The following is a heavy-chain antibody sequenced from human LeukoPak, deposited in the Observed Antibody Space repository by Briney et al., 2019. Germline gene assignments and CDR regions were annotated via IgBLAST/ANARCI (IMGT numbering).Heavy chain of an antibody. CDR2: ISSSSSYI. CDR3: AKDRYSDNTGHHYENEY. Sequence: GGSLRLSCAASGFTFSSYSMNWVRQAPGKGLEWVSSISSSSSYIYYADSVKGRFTISRDNSKNTLYLQMNSLRAEDTAVYYCAKDRYSDNTGHHYENEYWGRGTLVTVSS. V-gene: IGHV3-21*04. D-gene: IGHD3-22*01. CDR1: GFTFSSYS. J-gene: IGHJ4*02.